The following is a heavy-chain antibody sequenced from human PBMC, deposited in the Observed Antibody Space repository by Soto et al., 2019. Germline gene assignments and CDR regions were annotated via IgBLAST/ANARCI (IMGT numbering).Heavy chain of an antibody. Sequence: GASVKVSCKASGYTFTGYYMHWVRQAPGQGLEWMGWINPNSGGTNYAQKFQGWVTMTRDTSISTAYMELSRLRSEDTAVYYRARGASDWNYEVYWGQGTLVTAPQ. CDR2: INPNSGGT. D-gene: IGHD1-7*01. J-gene: IGHJ4*02. CDR1: GYTFTGYY. CDR3: ARGASDWNYEVY. V-gene: IGHV1-2*04.